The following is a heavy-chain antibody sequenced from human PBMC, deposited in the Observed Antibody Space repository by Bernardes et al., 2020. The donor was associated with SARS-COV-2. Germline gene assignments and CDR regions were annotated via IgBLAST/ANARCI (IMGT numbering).Heavy chain of an antibody. CDR2: VYYNWNT. D-gene: IGHD1-26*01. V-gene: IGHV4-61*01. CDR1: GGSVSSGSYY. CDR3: ARETIVGVTTFDN. J-gene: IGHJ4*02. Sequence: SETLSLTCTVPGGSVSSGSYYWTWLRQLPGKGLEWIGNVYYNWNTKYHPSLKSRVIISIDTSKNQFSLKLSAVTAADTAVYYCARETIVGVTTFDNWGQGTPVTVSS.